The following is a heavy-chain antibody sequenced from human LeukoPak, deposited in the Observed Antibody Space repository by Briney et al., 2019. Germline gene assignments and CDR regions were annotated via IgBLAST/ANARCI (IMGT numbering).Heavy chain of an antibody. J-gene: IGHJ6*03. CDR1: GGSFSGYY. V-gene: IGHV4-34*01. Sequence: SETLSLTCAVYGGSFSGYYWSWIRQPPGKGLEWIGEINHSGSTNYNPSLKSRVTISVDTSKNQFSLKLSSVTAADTAVYYCARLGATMDYYYMDVWGKGTTVIVSS. CDR3: ARLGATMDYYYMDV. D-gene: IGHD5-12*01. CDR2: INHSGST.